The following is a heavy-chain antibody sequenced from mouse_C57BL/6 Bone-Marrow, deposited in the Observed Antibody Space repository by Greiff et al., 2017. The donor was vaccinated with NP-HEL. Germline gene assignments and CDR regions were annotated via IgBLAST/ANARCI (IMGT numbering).Heavy chain of an antibody. V-gene: IGHV5-4*01. D-gene: IGHD1-1*01. CDR2: ISDGGSYT. CDR3: AREGAYYGSSYWYFDV. CDR1: GFTFSSYA. J-gene: IGHJ1*03. Sequence: EVQLVESGGGLVKPGGSLKLSCAASGFTFSSYAMSWVRQTPEKRLEWVATISDGGSYTYYPDNVKGRFTISRDNAKNNLYLQMSQLKSEDTAMYYGAREGAYYGSSYWYFDVWGTGTTVTVSS.